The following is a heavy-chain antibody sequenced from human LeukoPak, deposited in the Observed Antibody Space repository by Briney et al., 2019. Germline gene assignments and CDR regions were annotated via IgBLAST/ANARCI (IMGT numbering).Heavy chain of an antibody. CDR3: ARLASSSWLYYFDY. Sequence: SETLSLTCTVSGGSISSYYWSWIRQPPGKGLEWIGHIYYSGSTNYNPSLKSRVTISVDTSKNQFSLKLSSVTAADTAVYYCARLASSSWLYYFDYWGQGTLVTVSS. D-gene: IGHD6-13*01. CDR2: IYYSGST. V-gene: IGHV4-59*08. J-gene: IGHJ4*02. CDR1: GGSISSYY.